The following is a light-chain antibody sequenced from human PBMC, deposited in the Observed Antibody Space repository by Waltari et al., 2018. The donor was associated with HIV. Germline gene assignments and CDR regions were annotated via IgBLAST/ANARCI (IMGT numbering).Light chain of an antibody. V-gene: IGKV2D-30*01. CDR3: MQGTHWPPT. CDR2: RVS. J-gene: IGKJ2*01. CDR1: EGLVYRDGNTY. Sequence: EVVMSQFPLSLAVTPGQPASISCTSSEGLVYRDGNTYLNWFHQRPGQSPRRLIFRVSNWDPGVPDRFRGSGSHTNFTLDITRVQSDDVGIFYCMQGTHWPPTFGQGTRLEI.